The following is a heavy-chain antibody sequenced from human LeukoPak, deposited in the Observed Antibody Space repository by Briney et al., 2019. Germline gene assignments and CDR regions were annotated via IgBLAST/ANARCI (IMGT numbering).Heavy chain of an antibody. CDR2: ISSSGSTT. CDR1: GFTFSHYE. CDR3: AKGVASSAYSAFDY. V-gene: IGHV3-48*03. Sequence: VGCLRLSCAASGFTFSHYEMNWVRQAPEKGLEWISFISSSGSTTYYADSVKGRFTISRDNAKNSLYLQMNSLRAEDTAVYYCAKGVASSAYSAFDYWGQGTLVTVSS. J-gene: IGHJ4*02. D-gene: IGHD3-22*01.